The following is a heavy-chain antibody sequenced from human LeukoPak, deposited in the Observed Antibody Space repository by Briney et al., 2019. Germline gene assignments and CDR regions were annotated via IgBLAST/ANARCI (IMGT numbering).Heavy chain of an antibody. Sequence: SVKVSCKASGYTFTSYDINWVRQAPGQGLEWMGRIIPILGIANYAQKFQGRVTITADKSTSTAYMELSSLRSEDTAVYYCASLSSYYDSSGYYWGQGTLVTVSS. CDR1: GYTFTSYD. CDR3: ASLSSYYDSSGYY. CDR2: IIPILGIA. V-gene: IGHV1-69*04. D-gene: IGHD3-22*01. J-gene: IGHJ4*02.